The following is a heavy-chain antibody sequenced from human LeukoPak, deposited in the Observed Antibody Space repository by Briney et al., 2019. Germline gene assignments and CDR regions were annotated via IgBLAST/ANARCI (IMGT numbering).Heavy chain of an antibody. J-gene: IGHJ4*02. CDR3: ARFGGSPDD. CDR1: GFTFSSYW. Sequence: PGGSLRLSCAASGFTFSSYWMSWVRQAPGRGLEWVANIKEDGSEKYYVDSVKGRFTISRDNAENSLYLQMNSLRAEDTAVYHCARFGGSPDDWGQGTLVTVSS. V-gene: IGHV3-7*05. CDR2: IKEDGSEK. D-gene: IGHD1-26*01.